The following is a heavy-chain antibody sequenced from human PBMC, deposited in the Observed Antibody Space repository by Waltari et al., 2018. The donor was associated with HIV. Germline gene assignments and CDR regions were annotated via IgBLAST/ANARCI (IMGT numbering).Heavy chain of an antibody. J-gene: IGHJ4*02. CDR3: ARAGIAAAGSFDY. Sequence: EVQLVESGGGLVKPGGSLRLSWAASGFHFSSYRMNWVRPAPGKVLEWVSSISSSSCYISYADSVKGRFTISRDNAKNSLYLQMNSLRAEDTAVYYCARAGIAAAGSFDYWGQGTLVTVSS. V-gene: IGHV3-21*01. CDR1: GFHFSSYR. CDR2: ISSSSCYI. D-gene: IGHD6-13*01.